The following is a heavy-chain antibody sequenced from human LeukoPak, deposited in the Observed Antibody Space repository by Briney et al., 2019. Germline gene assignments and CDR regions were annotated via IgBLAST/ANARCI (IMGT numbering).Heavy chain of an antibody. CDR3: AHTNHYYFD. J-gene: IGHJ4*02. CDR1: GGSTNRAEHC. Sequence: KPSETLSLTCAVSGGSTNRAEHCWAWVRQPPGKGLEWTVSICYGGTTYYNPSLKSRVTISVDTSTNNFSLKLSSVTAADTAVYHCAHTNHYYFDWGQGTLVTVSS. V-gene: IGHV4-39*02. CDR2: ICYGGTT. D-gene: IGHD2/OR15-2a*01.